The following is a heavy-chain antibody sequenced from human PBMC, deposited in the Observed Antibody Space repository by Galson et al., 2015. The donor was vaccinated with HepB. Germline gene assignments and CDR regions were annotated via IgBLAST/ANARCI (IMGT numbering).Heavy chain of an antibody. D-gene: IGHD4-17*01. V-gene: IGHV3-30*02. CDR3: AKESTVTTKNWFDP. Sequence: SLRLSCAASGFSFSSYGMHWVRQAPGKGLEWVSFIRYDGTNEYYADSVKGRFTISRDNSKNTLYLQMNSLRAEDTAVYYCAKESTVTTKNWFDPWGQGTLATVSS. CDR2: IRYDGTNE. J-gene: IGHJ5*02. CDR1: GFSFSSYG.